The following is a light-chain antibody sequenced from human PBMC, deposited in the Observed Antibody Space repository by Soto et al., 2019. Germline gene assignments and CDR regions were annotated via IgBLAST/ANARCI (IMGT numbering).Light chain of an antibody. CDR2: KAS. J-gene: IGKJ4*01. CDR3: QQYNSYPS. V-gene: IGKV1-5*03. Sequence: DIQMTQSPSTLSASVGDRVTITCRASQSISSWLAWYQQKPGKAPKLLIYKASSLESGVPSRFSGSGSGTEFSLTLSSLQPDDFATYYCQQYNSYPSFGGGKKVEIK. CDR1: QSISSW.